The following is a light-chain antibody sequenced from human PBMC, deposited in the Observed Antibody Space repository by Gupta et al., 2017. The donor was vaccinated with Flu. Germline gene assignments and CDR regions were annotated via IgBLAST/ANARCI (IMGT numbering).Light chain of an antibody. CDR3: NSRNSTDNHQAV. CDR1: SLRNSY. V-gene: IGLV3-19*01. CDR2: AKN. J-gene: IGLJ2*01. Sequence: SSELTQDPAVSVALGQTVRITCQGDSLRNSYASCYQQKPGQAPVLVIYAKNIRPSGIPDRFPGSSSGNTASLTITGAQAEDEADYYCNSRNSTDNHQAVFGGGTKLTVL.